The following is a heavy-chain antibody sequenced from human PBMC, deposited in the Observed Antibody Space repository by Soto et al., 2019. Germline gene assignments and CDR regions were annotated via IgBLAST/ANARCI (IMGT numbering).Heavy chain of an antibody. Sequence: SETLSLTCTVSGGSISGYYWSWIRQPPGKGLEWIGHIYYGGSTNYNPSLKSRVTISVDTPKSQFSLKLSSLTAADTAVYYCARQYCSSTRCYQYFDYWGQGTLVTVSS. D-gene: IGHD2-2*01. CDR2: IYYGGST. J-gene: IGHJ4*02. V-gene: IGHV4-59*08. CDR1: GGSISGYY. CDR3: ARQYCSSTRCYQYFDY.